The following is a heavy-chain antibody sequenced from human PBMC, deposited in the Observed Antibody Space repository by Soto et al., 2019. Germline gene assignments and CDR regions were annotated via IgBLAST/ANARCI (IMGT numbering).Heavy chain of an antibody. CDR2: INAGNGNA. D-gene: IGHD5-12*01. J-gene: IGHJ4*02. V-gene: IGHV1-3*01. Sequence: QVHLVQSGAEVKKPGASVKVSCKASGYTFSAFPMHWVRQAPGQRLEWMAWINAGNGNAKYSQKFQGRVTITRDTSASTVYMELSSLRPEDTAVYYCARAYSGYDNWGQGTLVTVSS. CDR3: ARAYSGYDN. CDR1: GYTFSAFP.